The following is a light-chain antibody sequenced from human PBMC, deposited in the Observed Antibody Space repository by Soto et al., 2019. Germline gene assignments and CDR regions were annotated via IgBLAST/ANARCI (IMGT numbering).Light chain of an antibody. Sequence: EIVMTQSPATLSVSPGERVTLSFRASQNVNINLAWFQQKPGQAPRLLIYDASTRATGIPDRFSGSGSGTDFTLTISSLEPEDFAVYYCQQYARSITFGQGTRLEIK. CDR1: QNVNIN. CDR3: QQYARSIT. CDR2: DAS. J-gene: IGKJ5*01. V-gene: IGKV3D-15*01.